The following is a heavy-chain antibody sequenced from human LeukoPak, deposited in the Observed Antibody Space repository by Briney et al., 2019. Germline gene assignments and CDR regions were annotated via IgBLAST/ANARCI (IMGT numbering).Heavy chain of an antibody. CDR3: ASSTQISKYTDY. CDR1: GFTFSSYS. CDR2: ISTSNYM. V-gene: IGHV3-21*01. J-gene: IGHJ4*02. D-gene: IGHD1-1*01. Sequence: GGSLRLSCAATGFTFSSYSLNWVRQAPGKGLEWVSSISTSNYMYYAGSVKGRFTISRDNAKSTLYLQMNSLRAEDTAVYYCASSTQISKYTDYWGQGALVTVSS.